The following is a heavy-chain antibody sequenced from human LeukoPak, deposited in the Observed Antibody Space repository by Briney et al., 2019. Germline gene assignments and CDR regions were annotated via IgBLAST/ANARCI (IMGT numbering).Heavy chain of an antibody. J-gene: IGHJ4*02. CDR1: GFTFSSYV. D-gene: IGHD6-19*01. CDR3: ARDLDSSGWLDY. CDR2: ISGSDGNT. Sequence: GGSLRLSCAASGFTFSSYVMSWVRQAPGKGLEWVSAISGSDGNTYYADSVKGRFTISRDNSKNTLYLQMNSLRAEDTAVYYCARDLDSSGWLDYWGQGTLVTVSS. V-gene: IGHV3-23*01.